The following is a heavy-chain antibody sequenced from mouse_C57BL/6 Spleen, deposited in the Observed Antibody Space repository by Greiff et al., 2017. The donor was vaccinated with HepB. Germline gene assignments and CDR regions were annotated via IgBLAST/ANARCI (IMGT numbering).Heavy chain of an antibody. CDR2: IDPSDSET. D-gene: IGHD3-2*02. CDR3: ARGTAQAPYYFDY. J-gene: IGHJ2*01. CDR1: GYTFTSYW. Sequence: QVQLQQSGAELVRPGSSVKLSCKASGYTFTSYWMHWVKQRPIQGLEWIGNIDPSDSETHYNQKFKDKATLTVDKSSSTAYMQLSSLTSEDSAVYYCARGTAQAPYYFDYWGQGTTLTVSS. V-gene: IGHV1-52*01.